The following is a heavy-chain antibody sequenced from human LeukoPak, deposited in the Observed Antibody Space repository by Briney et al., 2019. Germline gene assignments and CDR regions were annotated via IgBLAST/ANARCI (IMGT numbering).Heavy chain of an antibody. V-gene: IGHV3-23*01. CDR1: GFTFSSYA. Sequence: GGSLRLSCAASGFTFSSYAMSWVRQAPGKGLEWVSAISGSGGSTYYADSVKGRSTISRDNSKNTLYLQMNSLRAEDTAVYYCAKRGYCSSTSCYTIGDYGMDVWGQGTTVTVSS. J-gene: IGHJ6*02. D-gene: IGHD2-2*01. CDR2: ISGSGGST. CDR3: AKRGYCSSTSCYTIGDYGMDV.